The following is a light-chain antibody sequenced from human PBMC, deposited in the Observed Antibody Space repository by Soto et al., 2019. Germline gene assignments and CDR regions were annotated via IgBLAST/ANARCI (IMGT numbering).Light chain of an antibody. CDR1: QSVSSY. J-gene: IGKJ2*01. CDR2: DAS. Sequence: EIVLTQSPATLSLSPGERATLSCRASQSVSSYLAWYQQKPGQAPRLLIYDASNRATGIPARFSGSGSGTDFTLTITSLEPEDSAVYYCQQRNHWPSFGQGTKLEIK. CDR3: QQRNHWPS. V-gene: IGKV3-11*01.